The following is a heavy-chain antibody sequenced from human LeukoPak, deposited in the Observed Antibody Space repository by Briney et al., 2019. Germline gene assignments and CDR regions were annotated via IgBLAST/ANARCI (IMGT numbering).Heavy chain of an antibody. V-gene: IGHV4-39*01. D-gene: IGHD6-19*01. CDR2: TYYSGNT. Sequence: PSETLSLTCTVSGVSISSSNSYWGWIRQPPGKGLEWIGSTYYSGNTYYNASLKSQVSISIDTSKNQFSLKLSSVTAADTAVYYCARGRGTWLVPHPFDYWGQGTLVTVSS. CDR1: GVSISSSNSY. J-gene: IGHJ4*02. CDR3: ARGRGTWLVPHPFDY.